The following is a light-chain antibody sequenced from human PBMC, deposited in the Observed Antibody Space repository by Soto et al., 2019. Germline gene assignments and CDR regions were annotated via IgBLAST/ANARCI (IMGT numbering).Light chain of an antibody. V-gene: IGKV2-28*01. CDR2: LGS. CDR1: QSLLHSDGYNY. Sequence: DIVMTQSPLSLPVTPGEPASISCRSSQSLLHSDGYNYLDWYLQKPGQSPHLLIYLGSNRASRVPDRFSGSGSGTDFTLKISRVEAEDVGVYYCMQALQTPWTFGQGTKVEIK. CDR3: MQALQTPWT. J-gene: IGKJ1*01.